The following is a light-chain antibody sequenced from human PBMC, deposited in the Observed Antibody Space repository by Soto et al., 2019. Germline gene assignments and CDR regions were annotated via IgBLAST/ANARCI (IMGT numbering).Light chain of an antibody. J-gene: IGKJ4*01. CDR3: QQRSNWPPVT. CDR1: QSVSSY. Sequence: IVLTQSPGTLSLSPGERATLSCRASQSVSSYLAWYQQKPGQAPRLLIYDASNRATGIPARFSGSGSGTDFTLTISSLEPEDFGVYYCQQRSNWPPVTFGGGTKVDIK. V-gene: IGKV3-11*01. CDR2: DAS.